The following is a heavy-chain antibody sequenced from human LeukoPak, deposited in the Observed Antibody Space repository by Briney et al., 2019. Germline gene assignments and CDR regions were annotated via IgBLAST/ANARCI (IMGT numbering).Heavy chain of an antibody. CDR1: GGSISSSSYY. CDR2: IYYSGST. CDR3: ARIVQIPPSVAGDY. D-gene: IGHD6-19*01. V-gene: IGHV4-39*01. J-gene: IGHJ4*02. Sequence: PSETLSLTCTVSGGSISSSSYYWGWIRQPPGKGLEWIGSIYYSGSTYYNPSLKSRVTISVDTSKNQFSLKLSSVTAVDTAVYYCARIVQIPPSVAGDYWGQGTPVTVSS.